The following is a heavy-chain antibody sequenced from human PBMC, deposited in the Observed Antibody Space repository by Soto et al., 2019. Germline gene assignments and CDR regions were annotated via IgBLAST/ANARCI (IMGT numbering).Heavy chain of an antibody. CDR1: GGSISSYY. V-gene: IGHV4-59*01. Sequence: PSETLSLTCTVSGGSISSYYWSWIRQPPGKGLEWIGYIYYSGSTNYNPSLKSRVTISVDTSKNQFSLKLSPVTAADTAVYYCARGGSYYMGLASDYWGQGTLVTVSS. CDR2: IYYSGST. J-gene: IGHJ4*02. CDR3: ARGGSYYMGLASDY. D-gene: IGHD1-26*01.